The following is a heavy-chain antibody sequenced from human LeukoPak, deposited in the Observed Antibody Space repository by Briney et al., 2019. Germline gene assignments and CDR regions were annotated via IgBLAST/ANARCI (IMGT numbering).Heavy chain of an antibody. Sequence: SETLPLNCTVSCGYITSSGHSAPCLRQPPGEGLEYTGTIYYSGRTYYHPSLERRITIRVDTPSHQLSLKLRCVCPAHTAVYYCAQSLGSKTWMGNWFDPGGQETRVTVSS. V-gene: IGHV4-39*01. CDR1: CGYITSSGHS. CDR3: AQSLGSKTWMGNWFDP. J-gene: IGHJ5*02. CDR2: IYYSGRT. D-gene: IGHD2-15*01.